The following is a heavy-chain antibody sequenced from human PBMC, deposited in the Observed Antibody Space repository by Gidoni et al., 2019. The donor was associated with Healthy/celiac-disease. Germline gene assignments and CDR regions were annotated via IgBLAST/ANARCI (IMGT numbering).Heavy chain of an antibody. Sequence: EVQLVESGGGLVQPGGSLRLSCAASGFTFSSYSMNWVRQAPGKGLEWVSFISSSSSTIYYADSVKGRFTISRDNAKNSLYLQMNSLRAEDTAVYCCARDPRGYSGYPRFDYWGQGTLATVSS. CDR3: ARDPRGYSGYPRFDY. CDR1: GFTFSSYS. CDR2: ISSSSSTI. D-gene: IGHD5-12*01. J-gene: IGHJ4*02. V-gene: IGHV3-48*01.